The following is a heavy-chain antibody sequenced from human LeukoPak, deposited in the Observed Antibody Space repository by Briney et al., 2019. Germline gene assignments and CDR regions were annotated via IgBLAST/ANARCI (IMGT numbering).Heavy chain of an antibody. CDR2: ISSNGGST. Sequence: GGSLRLSCSASGFTFSGYAMHWVRQAPGKGLEYVSGISSNGGSTYYADSVKGRFTISRDNSKSTLYLQMSSLRAEDTAVYYCVKGSHFAMACSGGSCSFDYWGQGTLVTVSS. V-gene: IGHV3-64D*06. CDR1: GFTFSGYA. J-gene: IGHJ4*02. CDR3: VKGSHFAMACSGGSCSFDY. D-gene: IGHD2-15*01.